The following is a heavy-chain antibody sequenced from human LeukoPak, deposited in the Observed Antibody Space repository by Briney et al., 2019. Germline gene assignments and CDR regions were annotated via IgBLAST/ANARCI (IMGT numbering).Heavy chain of an antibody. D-gene: IGHD1-14*01. CDR2: ISYDGSNK. Sequence: GRSLRLSCAASGFTFSSYAMHRVRQAPGKGLEWVAVISYDGSNKYYADSVKGRFTISRDNSKNTLYLQMNSLRAEDTAVYYCARDGASQVSNPPFPDYWGQGTLVTVSS. J-gene: IGHJ4*02. CDR1: GFTFSSYA. CDR3: ARDGASQVSNPPFPDY. V-gene: IGHV3-30-3*01.